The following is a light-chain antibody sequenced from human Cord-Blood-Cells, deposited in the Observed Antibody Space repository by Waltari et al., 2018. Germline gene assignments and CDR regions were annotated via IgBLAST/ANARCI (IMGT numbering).Light chain of an antibody. CDR1: QSVSSSY. V-gene: IGKV3-20*01. Sequence: EIVLTQSPGTLSLSPGERATLSCRASQSVSSSYFAWYQQKPGQAPRILIYGASSRATGLPDMFSGSVSGTDFTLTISRLEPEDFAVYYCQQYGSSWTFGQGTKVEIK. CDR3: QQYGSSWT. CDR2: GAS. J-gene: IGKJ1*01.